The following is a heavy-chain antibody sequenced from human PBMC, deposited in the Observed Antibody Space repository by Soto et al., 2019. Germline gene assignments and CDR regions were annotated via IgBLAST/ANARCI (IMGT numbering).Heavy chain of an antibody. V-gene: IGHV1-18*01. CDR2: ISAYNGNT. D-gene: IGHD5-18*01. CDR1: GYTFTSYG. Sequence: ASVKVSCKASGYTFTSYGISWVRQAPGQGLEWMGWISAYNGNTNYAQKLQGRGTMTTDTSTSTAYMELRSLRSDDAAVYYCARGGDRGYSYGHDAFDIWGQRTMVTVSS. J-gene: IGHJ3*02. CDR3: ARGGDRGYSYGHDAFDI.